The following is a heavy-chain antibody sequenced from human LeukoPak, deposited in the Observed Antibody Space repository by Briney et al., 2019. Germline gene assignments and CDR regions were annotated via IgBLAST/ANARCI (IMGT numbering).Heavy chain of an antibody. Sequence: GRSLRLSCAASGFTFSSYGMHWVRQAPGKGLEWVAVISYDGSNKYYADSVKGRFTISRDNSKNTLHLQMNSLRAEDTAVYYCAKDRGLIQLWLFDYWGQGTLVTVSS. CDR3: AKDRGLIQLWLFDY. D-gene: IGHD5-18*01. CDR1: GFTFSSYG. CDR2: ISYDGSNK. V-gene: IGHV3-30*18. J-gene: IGHJ4*02.